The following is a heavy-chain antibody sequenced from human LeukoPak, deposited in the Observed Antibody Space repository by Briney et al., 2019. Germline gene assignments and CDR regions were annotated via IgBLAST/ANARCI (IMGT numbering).Heavy chain of an antibody. CDR2: IHPNSGGT. CDR1: GYTFTGYY. J-gene: IGHJ5*02. CDR3: ARGSSMVRVNWFDP. D-gene: IGHD3-10*01. Sequence: ASVKVSCKASGYTFTGYYLHWVRQAPGQGLEWMGWIHPNSGGTNYAQKLQGRVTMTTDTSTSTAYMELRSLRSDDTAVYYCARGSSMVRVNWFDPWGQGTLVTVSS. V-gene: IGHV1-2*02.